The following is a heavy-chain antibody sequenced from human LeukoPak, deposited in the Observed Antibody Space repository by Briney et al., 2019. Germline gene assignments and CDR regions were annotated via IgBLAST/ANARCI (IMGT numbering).Heavy chain of an antibody. Sequence: PSETLSLTCTVSGDSTSSTLYFWGWIRQPPGKGLEWIGHIYYTGTTYYNPSLKSRATISVDTSKNQFSLKLNSVTAADTATYYCARRVTYGNTFDSWGQGTLGTVSS. J-gene: IGHJ4*02. CDR3: ARRVTYGNTFDS. CDR1: GDSTSSTLYF. D-gene: IGHD5-24*01. CDR2: IYYTGTT. V-gene: IGHV4-39*01.